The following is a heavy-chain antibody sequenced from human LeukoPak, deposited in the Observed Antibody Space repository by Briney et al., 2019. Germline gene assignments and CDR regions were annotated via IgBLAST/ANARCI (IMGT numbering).Heavy chain of an antibody. CDR2: IIQDGSEK. V-gene: IGHV3-7*04. D-gene: IGHD3-10*01. Sequence: GGSLRLSCAASGFRFSSYCMNWVRQAPGKGLEWVANIIQDGSEKYYVDSVKGRFTISRDNAKNSLYLQMDSLRAEDTAVYYCAGGDYFGSGSARRHWFDPWGQGTLVTVSS. J-gene: IGHJ5*02. CDR1: GFRFSSYC. CDR3: AGGDYFGSGSARRHWFDP.